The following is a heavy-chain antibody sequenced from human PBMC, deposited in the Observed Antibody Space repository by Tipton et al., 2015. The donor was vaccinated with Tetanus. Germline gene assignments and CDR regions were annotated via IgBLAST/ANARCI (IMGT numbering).Heavy chain of an antibody. D-gene: IGHD3-3*01. J-gene: IGHJ4*02. CDR2: INHTGST. CDR1: DGSFSAYY. Sequence: TLSLTCDVYDGSFSAYYWTWIRQPPGKGLEWIGEINHTGSTNYNPSLRRRVTISIGTSNNQFSLRLSSVTAADTAVYYCVRANYEFPKKGPFDYWGPGSLVIVSS. CDR3: VRANYEFPKKGPFDY. V-gene: IGHV4-34*01.